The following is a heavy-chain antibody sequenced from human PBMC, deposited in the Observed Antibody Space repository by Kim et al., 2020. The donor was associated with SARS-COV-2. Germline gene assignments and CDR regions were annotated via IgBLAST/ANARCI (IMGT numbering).Heavy chain of an antibody. D-gene: IGHD2-2*02. Sequence: GGSLRLSCAASGFTFSSYSMNWVRQAPGKGLEWVSSISSSSSYIYYADSVKGRFTISRDNAKNSLYLQMNSLRAEDTAVYYCARGPPEYQLLDPWFDPWGQGTLVTVSA. CDR2: ISSSSSYI. J-gene: IGHJ5*02. CDR1: GFTFSSYS. CDR3: ARGPPEYQLLDPWFDP. V-gene: IGHV3-21*01.